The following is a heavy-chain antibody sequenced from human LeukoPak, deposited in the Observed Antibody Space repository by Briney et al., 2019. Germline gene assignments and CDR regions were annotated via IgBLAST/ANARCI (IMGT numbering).Heavy chain of an antibody. Sequence: GGSLRLSCAASGFTFSSYWMHWVRQAPGKGLVWVSRINSAESSTNYADSVKGRFTISRDNAKNTLYLQINSLRAEDTAVYYCARGPAANSGNYYVGDYWGQGALVTVSS. CDR1: GFTFSSYW. J-gene: IGHJ4*02. V-gene: IGHV3-74*01. D-gene: IGHD1-26*01. CDR3: ARGPAANSGNYYVGDY. CDR2: INSAESST.